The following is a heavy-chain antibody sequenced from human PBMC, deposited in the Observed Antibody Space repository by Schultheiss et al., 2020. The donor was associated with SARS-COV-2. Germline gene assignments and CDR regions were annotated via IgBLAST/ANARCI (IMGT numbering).Heavy chain of an antibody. CDR2: ISWNSGSI. CDR1: GFTFDDYA. V-gene: IGHV3-9*01. Sequence: GGSLRLSCAASGFTFDDYAMHWVRQAPGKGLEWVSGISWNSGSIGYADSVKGRFTISRDNAKNSLYLQMNSLRAEDTALYYCAKDKDDYGDYVDYWGQGTLVTVSS. D-gene: IGHD4-17*01. J-gene: IGHJ4*02. CDR3: AKDKDDYGDYVDY.